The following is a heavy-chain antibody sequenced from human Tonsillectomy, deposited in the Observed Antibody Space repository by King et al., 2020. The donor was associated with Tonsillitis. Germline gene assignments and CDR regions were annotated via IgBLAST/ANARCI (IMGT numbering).Heavy chain of an antibody. CDR2: IIPMFATA. Sequence: QLVQSGAEVKKPGSSVRVSCRASGGTFNSYTFSWVRQAPGQGLEWMGGIIPMFATANYAQRFQDRVTISADESTNTAYMELRSLRSDDTAVYYCARGGVYCSGGSCPSYWYFDLWGRGTLVTVSS. CDR3: ARGGVYCSGGSCPSYWYFDL. V-gene: IGHV1-69*01. D-gene: IGHD2-15*01. CDR1: GGTFNSYT. J-gene: IGHJ2*01.